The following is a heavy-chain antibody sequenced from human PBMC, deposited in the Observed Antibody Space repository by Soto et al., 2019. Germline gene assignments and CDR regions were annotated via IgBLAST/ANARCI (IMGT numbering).Heavy chain of an antibody. V-gene: IGHV4-61*01. J-gene: IGHJ5*02. Sequence: QVQLQESGPGLVKPSETLSLTCTVSGDSVTSRSYYWTWVRQPPGKGLEWIGYIYYSGNINYNPSLKSRFTISVDTSTNPFSLKLTSVTAADTAIYYCARGNIAASGTKFDPWGQGILVTVSS. D-gene: IGHD6-13*01. CDR3: ARGNIAASGTKFDP. CDR1: GDSVTSRSYY. CDR2: IYYSGNI.